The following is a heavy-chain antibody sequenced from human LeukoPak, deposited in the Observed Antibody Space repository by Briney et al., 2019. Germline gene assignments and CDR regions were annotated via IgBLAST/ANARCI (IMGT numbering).Heavy chain of an antibody. CDR1: GFIDDDTH. D-gene: IGHD5-18*01. CDR3: ARLQGYSLGYQYFYSLDV. J-gene: IGHJ6*03. Sequence: GGSLRLSCAVWGFIDDDTHIIGLRQAPGKGGEGVALVYSGSSTHCPDAVQDPFSNSRDHSNNILYLQMNTPRAEDTAVYYCARLQGYSLGYQYFYSLDVWGTGTTVTVPS. V-gene: IGHV3-53*01. CDR2: VYSGSST.